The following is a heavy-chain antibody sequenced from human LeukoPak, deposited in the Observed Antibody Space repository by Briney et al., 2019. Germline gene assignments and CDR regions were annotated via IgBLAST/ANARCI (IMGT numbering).Heavy chain of an antibody. CDR2: IYSSGST. CDR3: ARENWRSKSIDFDS. CDR1: GVSISTYS. V-gene: IGHV4-4*07. J-gene: IGHJ4*02. D-gene: IGHD6-6*01. Sequence: SETLSLTCTVSGVSISTYSWSWIRQSAGKGLEWIGRIYSSGSTNFNPSLKSRVTMSVDTSKNQFSLRLSSVTAADTAAYFCARENWRSKSIDFDSWGQGTLVTVSS.